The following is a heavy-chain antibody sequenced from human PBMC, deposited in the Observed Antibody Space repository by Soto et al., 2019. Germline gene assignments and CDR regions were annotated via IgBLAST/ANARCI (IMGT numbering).Heavy chain of an antibody. J-gene: IGHJ4*02. CDR3: ARGYSSGWLFYFDF. Sequence: QVQLVQSGAEVKKPGSSVKVSCKASGGTFSSYAISWVRQAPGQGLEWMGGIIPIFGTANYAQKFQGRVTITADESTSTADMELSSLRSEDTAVYYCARGYSSGWLFYFDFWGQGTLVTVSS. D-gene: IGHD6-19*01. CDR2: IIPIFGTA. V-gene: IGHV1-69*01. CDR1: GGTFSSYA.